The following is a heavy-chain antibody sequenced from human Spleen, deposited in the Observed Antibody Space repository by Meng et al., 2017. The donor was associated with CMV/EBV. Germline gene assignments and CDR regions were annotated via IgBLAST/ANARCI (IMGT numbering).Heavy chain of an antibody. J-gene: IGHJ4*02. V-gene: IGHV5-51*01. D-gene: IGHD4-23*01. CDR2: IYPGDSDT. Sequence: GESLKISCKGSGYSFSNSWIGWVRQMPGKGLEWMGIIYPGDSDTRYSPSFQGQVTMSADRSISTAYLQWRSLRASDTAMYYCARRTGNSFVDYWGQGTLVTVSS. CDR3: ARRTGNSFVDY. CDR1: GYSFSNSW.